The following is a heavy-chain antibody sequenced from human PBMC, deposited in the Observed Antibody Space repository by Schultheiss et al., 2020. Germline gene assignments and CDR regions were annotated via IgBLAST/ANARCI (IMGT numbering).Heavy chain of an antibody. CDR1: GGSFSGYY. J-gene: IGHJ6*03. V-gene: IGHV4-34*11. CDR3: ARSGDGALGLYYMDV. CDR2: IYYSGST. D-gene: IGHD1-26*01. Sequence: SETLSLTCAVYGGSFSGYYWGWIRQPPGKGLEWIGSIYYSGSTNYNPSLKSRVTISVDTSKNQFSLNLTSVTAADTAFYYCARSGDGALGLYYMDVWGKGTTVTVSS.